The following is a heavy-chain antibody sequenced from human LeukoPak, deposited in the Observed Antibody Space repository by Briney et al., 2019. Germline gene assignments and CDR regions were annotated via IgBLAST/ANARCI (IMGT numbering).Heavy chain of an antibody. D-gene: IGHD6-13*01. CDR1: GYTFTSYD. J-gene: IGHJ5*02. CDR3: ARGPPRYSSSWYPRGWFDP. Sequence: ASVKVSCKASGYTFTSYDINWVRQATGQGLEWMGWMNPNSGNTGYAQKFQGRVTMTRNTSISTAYVELSSLRSEDTAVYYCARGPPRYSSSWYPRGWFDPWGQGTLVTVSS. V-gene: IGHV1-8*01. CDR2: MNPNSGNT.